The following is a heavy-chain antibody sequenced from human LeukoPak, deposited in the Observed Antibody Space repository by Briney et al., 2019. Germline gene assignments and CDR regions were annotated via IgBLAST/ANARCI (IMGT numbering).Heavy chain of an antibody. CDR2: IIPMFGAA. Sequence: ASVKVSCKASGGTFSTYAISWVRQAPGQGLEWMGGIIPMFGAANYAQKFQGRVTITADEATNTAHMELSSLRSEDTAVYYCARDIPSGLELPADAFDIWGQGTMVTVSS. V-gene: IGHV1-69*13. CDR3: ARDIPSGLELPADAFDI. CDR1: GGTFSTYA. D-gene: IGHD1-7*01. J-gene: IGHJ3*02.